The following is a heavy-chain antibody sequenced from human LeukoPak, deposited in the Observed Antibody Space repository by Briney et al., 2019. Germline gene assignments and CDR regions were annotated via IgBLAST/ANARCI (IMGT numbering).Heavy chain of an antibody. CDR1: GYTFTSYG. D-gene: IGHD6-19*01. Sequence: GASVKVSCKASGYTFTSYGISWVRQAPGQGLEWMGWISAYNGNTNYAQKLQGRVTMTTDTSTSTAYMELRSLRSDDTAVYYCARGYYSSGWYTIAHNAHNWFDPWGQGTLVTVSS. CDR3: ARGYYSSGWYTIAHNAHNWFDP. CDR2: ISAYNGNT. J-gene: IGHJ5*02. V-gene: IGHV1-18*01.